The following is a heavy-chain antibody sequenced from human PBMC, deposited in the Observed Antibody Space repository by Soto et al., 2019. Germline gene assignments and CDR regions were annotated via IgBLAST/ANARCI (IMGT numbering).Heavy chain of an antibody. CDR2: IYYSGST. Sequence: QLQLQESGPGLVKPSETLSLTCTVSGGSISSSSYYWGWIRQPPGKGLEWIGSIYYSGSTYYNPSLKSRVTISVDTSKNQFSLKLSSVTAADTAVYYCARLHGVGAAAVNWFDPWGQGTLVTVSS. CDR1: GGSISSSSYY. D-gene: IGHD6-13*01. J-gene: IGHJ5*02. V-gene: IGHV4-39*01. CDR3: ARLHGVGAAAVNWFDP.